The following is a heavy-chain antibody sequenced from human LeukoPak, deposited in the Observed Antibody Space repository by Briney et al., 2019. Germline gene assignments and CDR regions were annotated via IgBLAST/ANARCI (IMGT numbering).Heavy chain of an antibody. V-gene: IGHV4-4*07. CDR3: AREVYSSGWYTSNYFDY. CDR1: GGSISSYY. Sequence: SETLSLTCTVSGGSISSYYWSWIRQPAGKGLEWIGRIYSSGSTNYNPSLKSRVTMSVDSSKNQFSLKLSSVTAADTAVYYCAREVYSSGWYTSNYFDYWGQGTLVTVSS. J-gene: IGHJ4*02. CDR2: IYSSGST. D-gene: IGHD6-19*01.